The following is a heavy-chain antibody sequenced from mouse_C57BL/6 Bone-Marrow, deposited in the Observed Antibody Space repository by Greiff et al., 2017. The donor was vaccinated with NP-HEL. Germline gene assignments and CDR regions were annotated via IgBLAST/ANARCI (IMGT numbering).Heavy chain of an antibody. V-gene: IGHV5-16*01. CDR3: ARDKGGSSFDY. J-gene: IGHJ2*01. D-gene: IGHD1-1*01. CDR1: GFTFSDYY. CDR2: INYDGSST. Sequence: EVKLVESEGGLVQPGSSMKLSCTASGFTFSDYYMAWVRQVPEKGLEWVANINYDGSSTYYLDSLKSRFIISRDNAKNILYLQMSSLKSEDTATYYCARDKGGSSFDYWGQGTTLTVSS.